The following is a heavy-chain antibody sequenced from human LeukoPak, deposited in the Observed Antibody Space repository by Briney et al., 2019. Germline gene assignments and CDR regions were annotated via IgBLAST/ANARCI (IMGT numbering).Heavy chain of an antibody. Sequence: PGGSLRLSCAASGFTVSSNYMSWVRQAPGKGLEWVSVIYSGGSTYYADSVKGRFTISRDNSKNTLYLQMNSLRAEDTAVYYCAKDRSLWNGSYYFDYWGQGTLVTVSS. J-gene: IGHJ4*02. CDR1: GFTVSSNY. CDR3: AKDRSLWNGSYYFDY. CDR2: IYSGGST. D-gene: IGHD3-3*01. V-gene: IGHV3-53*05.